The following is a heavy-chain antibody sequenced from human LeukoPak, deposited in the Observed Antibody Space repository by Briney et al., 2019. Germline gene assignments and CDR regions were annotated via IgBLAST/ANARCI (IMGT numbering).Heavy chain of an antibody. D-gene: IGHD2-15*01. Sequence: ASVKVSCKASGYTFTSYGISWVRQAPGQGLEWMGWISAYNGNTNYAQKFQGRVTMTEDTSTDTAYMELSSLRSEDTAVYYCATYCSGGSCYSGGDYWGQGTLVTVSS. CDR1: GYTFTSYG. J-gene: IGHJ4*02. CDR2: ISAYNGNT. CDR3: ATYCSGGSCYSGGDY. V-gene: IGHV1-18*01.